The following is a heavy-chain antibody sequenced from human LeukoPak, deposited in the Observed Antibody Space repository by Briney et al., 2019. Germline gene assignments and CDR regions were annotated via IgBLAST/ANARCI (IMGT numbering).Heavy chain of an antibody. CDR3: ARDLTVNLPHFDY. J-gene: IGHJ4*02. D-gene: IGHD4-11*01. Sequence: PGGSLRLSCAASGFTFSSYAMHWVRQAPGKGLEWVAVISYDGSNKYYADSVKGRFTISRDNSKNTLYLQMNSLRAEDTAVYYCARDLTVNLPHFDYWGQGTLVTVSS. V-gene: IGHV3-30-3*01. CDR1: GFTFSSYA. CDR2: ISYDGSNK.